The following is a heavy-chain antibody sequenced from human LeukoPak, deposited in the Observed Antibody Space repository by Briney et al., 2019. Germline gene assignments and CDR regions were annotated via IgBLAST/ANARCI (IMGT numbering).Heavy chain of an antibody. CDR2: IYFSGST. Sequence: SQTLSLTCTVSGGSISSGSYYWSWIRQPAGKGLEWIGRIYFSGSTKYNPSLKSRVTISVDTSKNQFSLKLSSVTAADTAVYYCARRSRYCSSTSCYAFDYWGQGTLVTVSS. CDR1: GGSISSGSYY. V-gene: IGHV4-61*02. J-gene: IGHJ4*02. CDR3: ARRSRYCSSTSCYAFDY. D-gene: IGHD2-2*01.